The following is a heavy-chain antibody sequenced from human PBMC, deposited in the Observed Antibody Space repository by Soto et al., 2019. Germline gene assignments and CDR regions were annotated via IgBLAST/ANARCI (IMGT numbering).Heavy chain of an antibody. D-gene: IGHD2-2*01. CDR3: ARGGPGVVPAATWFDP. V-gene: IGHV1-69*13. Sequence: EASVKVSCKASGGTFSSYAISWVRQAPGQGLEWMGGIIPIFGTANYAQKFQGRATITADESTSTAYMELSSLRSEDTAVYYCARGGPGVVPAATWFDPWGQGTLVTVSS. CDR2: IIPIFGTA. J-gene: IGHJ5*02. CDR1: GGTFSSYA.